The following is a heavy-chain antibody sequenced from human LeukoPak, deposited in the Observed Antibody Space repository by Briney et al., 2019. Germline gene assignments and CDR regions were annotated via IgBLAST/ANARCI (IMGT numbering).Heavy chain of an antibody. Sequence: YPSETLSLTCAVYGGSFSGYYWSWIRQPPGRGLEWIGEINHSGSTNYNPSLKSRVTISVDTSKNQFSLKLSSVTAADTAVYYCAKAAARDYFEHWGQGTLVTVSS. CDR2: INHSGST. J-gene: IGHJ1*01. D-gene: IGHD2-15*01. CDR1: GGSFSGYY. CDR3: AKAAARDYFEH. V-gene: IGHV4-34*01.